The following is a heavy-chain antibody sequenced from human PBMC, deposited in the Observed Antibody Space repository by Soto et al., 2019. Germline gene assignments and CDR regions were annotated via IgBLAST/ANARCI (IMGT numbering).Heavy chain of an antibody. V-gene: IGHV4-34*01. CDR3: ARLIAATGVDYYYYGMDV. Sequence: PSETLSLTCAVYVGSFSGYYWSLIRQAPGKGLEWIGEINHSGSTTYNPSLKSRVTISVDTSKNQFSLKLSSVTAADTAVYYCARLIAATGVDYYYYGMDVWGPGTTVT. CDR1: VGSFSGYY. D-gene: IGHD6-13*01. CDR2: INHSGST. J-gene: IGHJ6*02.